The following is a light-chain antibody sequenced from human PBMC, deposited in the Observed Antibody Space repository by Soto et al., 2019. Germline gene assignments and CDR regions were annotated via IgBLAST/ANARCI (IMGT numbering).Light chain of an antibody. CDR2: TSN. V-gene: IGLV1-44*01. J-gene: IGLJ1*01. CDR3: ATWDDSLHGYV. Sequence: QSVLTQPPSASGTPGQRVTISCSGSNSNIGSNKVNWYQQLPGTAPKLLIYTSNQRPSGVPDRFSGSKSGTSASLAISGLQSEDEAHYYCATWDDSLHGYVFGTGTKVTVL. CDR1: NSNIGSNK.